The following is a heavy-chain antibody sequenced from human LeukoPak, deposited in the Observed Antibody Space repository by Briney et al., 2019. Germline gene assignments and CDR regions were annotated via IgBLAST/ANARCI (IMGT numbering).Heavy chain of an antibody. CDR3: AKLGHDILTGYFNTPFDY. Sequence: GGSLRLSCAASQFIFNNYAMSWVRQAPGKGLEWVASISYGGVDKYYADSLKGRFTMSRDNSKNSVYLQMNSLRAEDTAVYYCAKLGHDILTGYFNTPFDYWGQGTLVTVSS. CDR2: ISYGGVDK. D-gene: IGHD3-9*01. V-gene: IGHV3-30-3*02. J-gene: IGHJ4*02. CDR1: QFIFNNYA.